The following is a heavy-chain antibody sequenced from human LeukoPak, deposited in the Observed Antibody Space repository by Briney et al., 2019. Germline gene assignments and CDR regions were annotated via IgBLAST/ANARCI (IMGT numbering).Heavy chain of an antibody. D-gene: IGHD3-10*01. CDR1: GGSFNDYY. CDR2: INLRGST. V-gene: IGHV4-34*01. Sequence: SETLSLTCAVYGGSFNDYYWNWIRQPPGRGLEWIGEINLRGSTTYNPSLKSRVTISLDESKNQFSLKLSSVTAADTAVYYCARSPRGSGSSTLLGVAFDIWGQGTMVTVSS. J-gene: IGHJ3*02. CDR3: ARSPRGSGSSTLLGVAFDI.